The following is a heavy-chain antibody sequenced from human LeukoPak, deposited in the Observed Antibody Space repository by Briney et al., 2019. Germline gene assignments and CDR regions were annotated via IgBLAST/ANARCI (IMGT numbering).Heavy chain of an antibody. CDR2: IYYSENT. CDR1: GGPISSYH. CDR3: ARGLYDRSGYYGGVYYYYYMDV. Sequence: MASETLSLTCSVSGGPISSYHWSWIRQPPGKGLEGIGHIYYSENTNYNPSLKSRVTISVDTSKNQFSLKLSSVTAADTAVYYCARGLYDRSGYYGGVYYYYYMDVWGKGTTVTVPS. D-gene: IGHD3-22*01. V-gene: IGHV4-59*01. J-gene: IGHJ6*03.